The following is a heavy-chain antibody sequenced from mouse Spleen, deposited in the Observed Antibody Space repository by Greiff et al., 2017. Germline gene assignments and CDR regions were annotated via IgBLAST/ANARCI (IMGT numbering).Heavy chain of an antibody. CDR2: IYPGDGDT. CDR3: ARLSYEAMDY. CDR1: GYAFSSSW. D-gene: IGHD2-3*01. V-gene: IGHV1-82*01. J-gene: IGHJ4*01. Sequence: VQLQQSGPELVKPGASVKISCKASGYAFSSSWMNWVKQRPGKGLEWIGRIYPGDGDTNYNGKFKGKATLTADKSSSTAYMQLSSLTSEDSAVYFCARLSYEAMDYWGQGTSVTVSS.